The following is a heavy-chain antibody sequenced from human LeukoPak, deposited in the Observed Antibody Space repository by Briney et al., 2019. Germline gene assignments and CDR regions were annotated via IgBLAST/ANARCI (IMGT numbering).Heavy chain of an antibody. CDR2: MYYSGST. CDR3: ASVFGGGRGQFDH. J-gene: IGHJ4*02. Sequence: SETLSLTCTVSGASISSSSYYWGWIRQPPGKGLEWIGSMYYSGSTYYNPSLKSRITMSIDTSKNQFSLRLSSVTAADTAVYYCASVFGGGRGQFDHWGQGTLVTVTS. V-gene: IGHV4-39*01. D-gene: IGHD2-15*01. CDR1: GASISSSSYY.